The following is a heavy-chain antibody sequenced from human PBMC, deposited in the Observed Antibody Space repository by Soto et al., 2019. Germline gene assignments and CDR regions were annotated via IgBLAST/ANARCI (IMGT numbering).Heavy chain of an antibody. D-gene: IGHD2-2*01. V-gene: IGHV2-5*02. Sequence: QITLKESGPPLVKPTQTLTLTCTYSGFSLSTSGVGVAWIRQPPGKALEWLAIIYWDDDERYSPSLKNRLTITKDTSKNQVVLTMTNMDPVDTATYYCANRFNQNHCFDYWGQGTLVTVSS. CDR3: ANRFNQNHCFDY. CDR1: GFSLSTSGVG. J-gene: IGHJ4*02. CDR2: IYWDDDE.